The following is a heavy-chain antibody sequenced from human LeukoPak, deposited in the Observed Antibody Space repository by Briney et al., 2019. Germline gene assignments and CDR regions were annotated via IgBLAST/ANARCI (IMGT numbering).Heavy chain of an antibody. V-gene: IGHV4-59*01. CDR2: IYYSGST. D-gene: IGHD3-22*01. Sequence: PSETLSLTCTVSGGSISSYYWSWIRQPPGKGLEWIGYIYYSGSTNYNPSLKSRVTISVDTSKNQFSLKLSSVTAADTAVYYCARDQYYHDSSGYYSSYWYFDLWGRGTLVTVSS. CDR3: ARDQYYHDSSGYYSSYWYFDL. J-gene: IGHJ2*01. CDR1: GGSISSYY.